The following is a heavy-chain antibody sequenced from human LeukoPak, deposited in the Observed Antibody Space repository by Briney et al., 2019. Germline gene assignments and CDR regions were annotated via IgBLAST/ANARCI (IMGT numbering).Heavy chain of an antibody. CDR2: INHSGST. V-gene: IGHV4-34*01. D-gene: IGHD3-10*01. CDR3: ARGGRKWRKLLWFGELGPRDY. J-gene: IGHJ4*02. CDR1: GGSFSGYY. Sequence: NTSETLSLTCAVYGGSFSGYYWSWIRQPPGKGLEWIGEINHSGSTNYNPSLKSRVTISVDTSENQFSLKLSSVTAADTAVYYCARGGRKWRKLLWFGELGPRDYWGQGTLVTVSS.